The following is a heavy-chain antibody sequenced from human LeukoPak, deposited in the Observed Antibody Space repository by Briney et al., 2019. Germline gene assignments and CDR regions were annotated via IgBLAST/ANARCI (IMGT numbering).Heavy chain of an antibody. CDR2: FYYSGST. CDR1: GGSITSSGYY. J-gene: IGHJ4*02. V-gene: IGHV4-39*07. CDR3: ARGTVLGYFDY. Sequence: SSETLSLTCTVSGGSITSSGYYWGWIRQPPGKGLEWIGTFYYSGSTYQSPSLKSRVTISLDTSKNQVSLKLSSVTAADTAVYYCARGTVLGYFDYWGQGTLVTVSS. D-gene: IGHD3-10*01.